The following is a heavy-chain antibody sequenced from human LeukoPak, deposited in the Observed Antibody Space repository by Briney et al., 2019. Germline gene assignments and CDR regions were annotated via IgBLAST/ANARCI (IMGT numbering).Heavy chain of an antibody. J-gene: IGHJ6*03. CDR1: GFTFSSYW. Sequence: GGSLRLSCAASGFTFSSYWMSWVRQAPGKGLEWVANIKQDGSEKYYVDSVKGRFTISRDNAKNSLYLQMNSLRAEDTALYYCARALVGTPRSFYYYYMDVWGKGTTVTVSS. V-gene: IGHV3-7*03. D-gene: IGHD1-26*01. CDR2: IKQDGSEK. CDR3: ARALVGTPRSFYYYYMDV.